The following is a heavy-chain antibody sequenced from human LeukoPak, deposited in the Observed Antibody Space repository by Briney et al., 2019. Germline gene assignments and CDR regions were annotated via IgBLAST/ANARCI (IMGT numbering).Heavy chain of an antibody. J-gene: IGHJ4*02. D-gene: IGHD7-27*01. CDR1: GFTFSHAW. Sequence: GGSLRLSCAASGFTFSHAWMNWVRQAPEKGLEWVSGISPRGGGTYYADSVKGRFTISRDDSKSTLSLQMNSLRVEDTAVYYCARDLAWGAFDYWGQGTRVTVSS. CDR2: ISPRGGGT. CDR3: ARDLAWGAFDY. V-gene: IGHV3-23*01.